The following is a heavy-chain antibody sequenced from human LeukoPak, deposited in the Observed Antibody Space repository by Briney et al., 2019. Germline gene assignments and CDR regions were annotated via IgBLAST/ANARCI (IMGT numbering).Heavy chain of an antibody. CDR2: IIPIFGTA. CDR3: ATPYYYDSSGYYYFDY. D-gene: IGHD3-22*01. V-gene: IGHV1-69*05. CDR1: GGTFSSYA. Sequence: SVKVSCKASGGTFSSYAISWVRQAPGQGLEWMGGIIPIFGTANYAQKFQGRVTITTDESTSTAYMELSSLRSEDTAVYYCATPYYYDSSGYYYFDYWGQGTLVTVSS. J-gene: IGHJ4*02.